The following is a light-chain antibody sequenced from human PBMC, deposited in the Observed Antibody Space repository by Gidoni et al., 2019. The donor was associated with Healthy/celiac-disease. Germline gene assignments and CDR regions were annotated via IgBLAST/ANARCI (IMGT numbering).Light chain of an antibody. CDR1: QRVSSY. Sequence: EIVLTQSPSTLSLSPGERATLSCSASQRVSSYLAWYQQKPGQAPRLLIYDASNRATGIPARFSGSGCGTDFTLTISSIEHEDFAVYYCQQRSNWLMYTFGQGTKLEIK. CDR2: DAS. J-gene: IGKJ2*01. CDR3: QQRSNWLMYT. V-gene: IGKV3-11*01.